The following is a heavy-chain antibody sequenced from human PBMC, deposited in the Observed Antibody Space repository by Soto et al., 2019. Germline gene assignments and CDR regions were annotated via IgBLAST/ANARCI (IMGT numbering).Heavy chain of an antibody. Sequence: GGSLRLSCAASGFTFSDYYMSWIRQAPGKGLEWVSYISSSGSTTYYADSVKGRFTISRDNAKNSLYLQMNSLRAEDTAVYYCARGRMGVILHYMDVWGKGTTVTVSS. CDR1: GFTFSDYY. J-gene: IGHJ6*03. CDR3: ARGRMGVILHYMDV. V-gene: IGHV3-11*01. D-gene: IGHD3-10*01. CDR2: ISSSGSTT.